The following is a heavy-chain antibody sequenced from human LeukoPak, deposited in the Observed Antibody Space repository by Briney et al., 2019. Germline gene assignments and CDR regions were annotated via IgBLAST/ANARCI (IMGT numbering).Heavy chain of an antibody. CDR2: IYSGGST. Sequence: GGSLRLSCAASGFTVSSNYMSWIRQAPGKGLEWVSVIYSGGSTYYADSVKGRFTISRDNAKNSLYLQMNSLRAEDTAVYYCARDKACGGDCYHAFDIWGQGTMVTVSS. CDR1: GFTVSSNY. J-gene: IGHJ3*02. V-gene: IGHV3-66*01. CDR3: ARDKACGGDCYHAFDI. D-gene: IGHD2-21*02.